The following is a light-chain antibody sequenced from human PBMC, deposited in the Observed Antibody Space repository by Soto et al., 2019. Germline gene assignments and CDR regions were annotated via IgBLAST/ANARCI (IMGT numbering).Light chain of an antibody. J-gene: IGKJ2*01. CDR1: QSISRW. CDR3: QQNNQYST. CDR2: DAS. Sequence: DIQMTQSPSTLSASVGDRVTITCRASQSISRWVAWYQQKPGKAPKLLIYDASNLESGVPSRFSGSGSGTELTLTISSLRPADFDTYYSQQNNQYSTFGQGTKLEIK. V-gene: IGKV1-5*01.